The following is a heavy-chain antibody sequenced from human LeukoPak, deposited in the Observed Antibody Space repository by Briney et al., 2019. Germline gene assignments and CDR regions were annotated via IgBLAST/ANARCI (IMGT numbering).Heavy chain of an antibody. CDR1: GGSFSGYY. J-gene: IGHJ3*02. V-gene: IGHV4-34*01. D-gene: IGHD3-22*01. CDR3: ARGGPLHYYDSSDHRGAFDI. Sequence: SETLSLTCAVYGGSFSGYYWSWIRQPPGKGLEWIGEINHSGSTNYNPSLKSRVTISVDTSKNQFSLKLSSVTAADTAVYYCARGGPLHYYDSSDHRGAFDIWGQGTMVTVSS. CDR2: INHSGST.